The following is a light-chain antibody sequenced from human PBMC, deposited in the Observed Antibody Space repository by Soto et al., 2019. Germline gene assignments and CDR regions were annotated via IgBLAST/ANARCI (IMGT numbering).Light chain of an antibody. CDR1: QSVSSSY. Sequence: EIVLTQSPGTLSLSPGERATLSCRVSQSVSSSYLAWYQQKPGQAPRLLIYGASSRATGIPDTFSGSGSGTDFTLTISRLEPEDFIVYYCNQYGGSPPYTFGHGTKLEIK. J-gene: IGKJ2*01. V-gene: IGKV3-20*01. CDR3: NQYGGSPPYT. CDR2: GAS.